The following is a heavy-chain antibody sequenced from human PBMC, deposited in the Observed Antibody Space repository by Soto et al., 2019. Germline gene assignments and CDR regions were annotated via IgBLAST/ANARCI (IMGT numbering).Heavy chain of an antibody. D-gene: IGHD1-26*01. Sequence: QVQLVQSGAEVKMPGSSVRVSCKASGGSFSNYAISWVRQAPGQGLEWMGGIIPMFGIGNYAEKFLGRVTITADESTSTSHMELSSLRSEDTAGYFCARAYRENYFYAMDVWGQGTTVTVSS. CDR1: GGSFSNYA. J-gene: IGHJ6*02. CDR3: ARAYRENYFYAMDV. CDR2: IIPMFGIG. V-gene: IGHV1-69*01.